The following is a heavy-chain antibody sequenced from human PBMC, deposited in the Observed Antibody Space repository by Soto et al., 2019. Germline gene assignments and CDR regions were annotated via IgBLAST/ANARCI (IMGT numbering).Heavy chain of an antibody. Sequence: GGSLRLSCAASGFTFSSYGMGWVRQAPGKGLEWVSGISGSGESTYYAESVKGRFTISRDNSKSTLYLQMNTLRAEDTAVYYCAKRYCSGSNCYYFDYWGQGTLVTVSS. CDR3: AKRYCSGSNCYYFDY. D-gene: IGHD2-15*01. V-gene: IGHV3-23*01. CDR2: ISGSGEST. CDR1: GFTFSSYG. J-gene: IGHJ4*02.